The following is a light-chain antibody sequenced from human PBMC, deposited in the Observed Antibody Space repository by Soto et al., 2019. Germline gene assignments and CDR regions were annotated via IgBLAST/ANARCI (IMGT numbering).Light chain of an antibody. CDR3: ATWDGSLSVGV. V-gene: IGLV1-51*02. J-gene: IGLJ1*01. CDR1: SSNLGINF. CDR2: ENN. Sequence: QSVLTQPPSVSAAPEQKVTISCSGGSSNLGINFVSWYQQFPGGVPKLLIYENNKRPSGIHDRFSGAKSGTSATLDITGLQAGDEADYYCATWDGSLSVGVFGGGTKLTVL.